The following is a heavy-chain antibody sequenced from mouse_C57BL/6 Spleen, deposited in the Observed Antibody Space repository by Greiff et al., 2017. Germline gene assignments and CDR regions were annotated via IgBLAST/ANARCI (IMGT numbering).Heavy chain of an antibody. D-gene: IGHD4-1*01. J-gene: IGHJ4*01. CDR2: INPSSGYT. Sequence: QVQLQQSGAELARPGASVKMSCKASGYTFTSYTMHWVKQRPGQGLEWIGYINPSSGYTKYNQKFKDKATLTADKSSSTAYMQLSSLTSEDSAVYYCARGELGRGYAMDYWGQGTSVTVSS. CDR1: GYTFTSYT. CDR3: ARGELGRGYAMDY. V-gene: IGHV1-4*01.